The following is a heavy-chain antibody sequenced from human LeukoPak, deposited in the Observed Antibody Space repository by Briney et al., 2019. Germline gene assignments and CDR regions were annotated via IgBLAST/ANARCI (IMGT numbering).Heavy chain of an antibody. CDR3: ARLSGYAWESFHDY. V-gene: IGHV4-59*01. J-gene: IGHJ4*02. D-gene: IGHD5-12*01. Sequence: TSETLSLTCTVSGGSISSYYWSWIRQPPGKGLEWIGYIYYSGSTNYNPSLKSRVTISVDTSKNQFSLRLSSVTAADTAVYYCARLSGYAWESFHDYWGQGTLVTVSS. CDR1: GGSISSYY. CDR2: IYYSGST.